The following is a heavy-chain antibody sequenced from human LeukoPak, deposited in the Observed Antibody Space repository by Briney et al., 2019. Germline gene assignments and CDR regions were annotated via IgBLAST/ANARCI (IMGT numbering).Heavy chain of an antibody. CDR1: GGSVSSGSYY. Sequence: SETLSLTCTVSGGSVSSGSYYWSWIRQPPGKGLEWIGYIYYSGSTNYNPSLKSRVTISVDTSKNQFSLKLSSVTAADTAVYYCAGGPCYSSGWSIDYWGQGTLVTVSS. V-gene: IGHV4-61*01. CDR3: AGGPCYSSGWSIDY. CDR2: IYYSGST. D-gene: IGHD6-19*01. J-gene: IGHJ4*02.